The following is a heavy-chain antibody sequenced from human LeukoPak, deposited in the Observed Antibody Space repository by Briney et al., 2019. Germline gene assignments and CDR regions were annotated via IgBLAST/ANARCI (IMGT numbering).Heavy chain of an antibody. Sequence: PSETLSLTCTVSGDSMNNYYWTWIRQPAGKGLEWIGRIYSSENINYNPSLTSRVTMSVDTSKNQFSPKLSSVTAADAAVYYCARVRDRIVGATRLDYWGQGTLVTVSS. CDR2: IYSSENI. J-gene: IGHJ4*02. D-gene: IGHD1-26*01. CDR3: ARVRDRIVGATRLDY. V-gene: IGHV4-4*07. CDR1: GDSMNNYY.